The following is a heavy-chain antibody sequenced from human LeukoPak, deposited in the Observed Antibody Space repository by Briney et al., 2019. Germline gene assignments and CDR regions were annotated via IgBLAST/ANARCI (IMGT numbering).Heavy chain of an antibody. CDR2: IYTSGST. J-gene: IGHJ4*02. CDR1: GGSISSYY. D-gene: IGHD3-22*01. CDR3: ARGRKGYYYDSSGYYYREGGNYFDY. Sequence: SETLSLTCTVSGGSISSYYWSWIRQPPGKGLEWIGYIYTSGSTNYNPSLKSRVTISVDTSKNQFSLKLSSVTAADTAVYYCARGRKGYYYDSSGYYYREGGNYFDYWGQGTLVTVSS. V-gene: IGHV4-4*09.